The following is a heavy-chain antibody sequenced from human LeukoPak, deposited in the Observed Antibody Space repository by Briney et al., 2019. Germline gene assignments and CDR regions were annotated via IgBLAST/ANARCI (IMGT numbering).Heavy chain of an antibody. CDR2: IYSGGST. V-gene: IGHV3-53*01. J-gene: IGHJ5*02. CDR3: ASLGYCSGGSCQRGNWFDP. Sequence: PGGSLRLSCAASGFTVSSNYMSWVRQAPGKGLEWVSVIYSGGSTYYADSVKGRFTISRDNSKNTLYLQMNSLRAEDTAVYYCASLGYCSGGSCQRGNWFDPWGQGTLVTVSS. CDR1: GFTVSSNY. D-gene: IGHD2-15*01.